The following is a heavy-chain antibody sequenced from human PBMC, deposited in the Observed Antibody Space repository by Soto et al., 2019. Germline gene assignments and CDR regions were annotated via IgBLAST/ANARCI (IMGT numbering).Heavy chain of an antibody. J-gene: IGHJ4*02. CDR3: AKAWSTWDGEFDY. V-gene: IGHV3-30*18. Sequence: GGSLRLSCVAAGFTFSGYGMHWVRQAPGKGLEWVAVTSNDGSNKYYADSVKGRFTISRDNSKNTLFLQMNSLRVEDTAVYYCAKAWSTWDGEFDYWGQGTLVTVSS. CDR1: GFTFSGYG. CDR2: TSNDGSNK. D-gene: IGHD3-10*01.